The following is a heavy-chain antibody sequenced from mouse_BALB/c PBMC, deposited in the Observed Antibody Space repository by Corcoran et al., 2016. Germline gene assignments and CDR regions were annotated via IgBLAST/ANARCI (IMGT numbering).Heavy chain of an antibody. CDR2: INPYNGGT. CDR1: GYSFTGYT. CDR3: ARGSYFDV. Sequence: EVQLQQSGPELVKPGASMKISCKASGYSFTGYTMNWVKQSHGKTLEWIGLINPYNGGTSYNQKFKGKATLTVDESSSTAYMELLSLTSEDSAGYDCARGSYFDVWGAGTTVTVSS. V-gene: IGHV1-18*01. J-gene: IGHJ1*01.